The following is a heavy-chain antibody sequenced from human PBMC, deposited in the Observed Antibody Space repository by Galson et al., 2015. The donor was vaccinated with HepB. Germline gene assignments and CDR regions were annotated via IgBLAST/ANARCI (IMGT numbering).Heavy chain of an antibody. Sequence: SLRLSCAASGFTFSSFGMHWVRQAPGKGLEWVSAISGSGGSTYYADSVKGRFTISRDNSKNTLYLQMNSLRAEDTAVYYCAKDRWGFRELLPTFDYWGQGTLVTVSS. D-gene: IGHD3-10*01. CDR2: ISGSGGST. CDR1: GFTFSSFG. J-gene: IGHJ4*02. CDR3: AKDRWGFRELLPTFDY. V-gene: IGHV3-23*01.